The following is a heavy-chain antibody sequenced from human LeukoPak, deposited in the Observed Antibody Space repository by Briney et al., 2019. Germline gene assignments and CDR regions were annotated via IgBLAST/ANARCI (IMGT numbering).Heavy chain of an antibody. J-gene: IGHJ4*02. CDR1: GFTFSRYG. V-gene: IGHV3-30*02. D-gene: IGHD2-21*02. Sequence: PGGSLRLACAASGFTFSRYGMHWVRQAPGKGLEWVAFIRYDGSNKYYADSVKGRFTISRDNSKNTLYLQMNSLRVEDTAVYYCARDLSGDCGTNYWGQGTLVTVSS. CDR2: IRYDGSNK. CDR3: ARDLSGDCGTNY.